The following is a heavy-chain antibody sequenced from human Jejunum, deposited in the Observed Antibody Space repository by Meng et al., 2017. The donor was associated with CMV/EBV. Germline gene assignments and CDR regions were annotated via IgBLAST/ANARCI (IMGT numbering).Heavy chain of an antibody. CDR2: IITSGST. V-gene: IGHV4-4*07. J-gene: IGHJ4*02. CDR3: AKGYGNSFEY. D-gene: IGHD3-16*01. Sequence: QVQLQESGPGVLQPSETLSLACTVSGGSFTTYYWSWIRQRAGKGLEWIGRIITSGSTNYNPSLRSRVIMSVDTSKNQFFLKLRSVTAADTAVYFCAKGYGNSFEYWGQGSLVTVSS. CDR1: GGSFTTYY.